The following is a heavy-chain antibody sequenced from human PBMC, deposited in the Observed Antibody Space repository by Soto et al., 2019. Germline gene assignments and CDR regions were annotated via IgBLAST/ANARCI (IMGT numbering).Heavy chain of an antibody. CDR3: ARDSPPGWYRNPSYYYGMDV. Sequence: EVQLVESGGGLVQPGGSLRLSCAASGFTVSSNYMSWVRQAPGKGLEWVSVIYSGGSTYYADSVKGRFTISRHNSKNTRYLQVNSLRAEDTAVYYCARDSPPGWYRNPSYYYGMDVWGQGTTVTVSS. J-gene: IGHJ6*02. D-gene: IGHD6-19*01. CDR1: GFTVSSNY. V-gene: IGHV3-53*04. CDR2: IYSGGST.